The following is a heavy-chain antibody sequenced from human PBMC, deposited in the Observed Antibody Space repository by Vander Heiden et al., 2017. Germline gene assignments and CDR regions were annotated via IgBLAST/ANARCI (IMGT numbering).Heavy chain of an antibody. CDR3: ARGVIGFDY. CDR2: IYSGCST. Sequence: EVQLVESGGGLIQPGGSLRLSCAASGFTVSSNSLSWVRTAPGKGLEWFSVIYSGCSTYYADSVKGRFTISRDNSKNTLYLQMNSLRAEDTAVYYCARGVIGFDYWGQGTLVTVSS. J-gene: IGHJ4*02. V-gene: IGHV3-53*01. CDR1: GFTVSSNS. D-gene: IGHD3-16*02.